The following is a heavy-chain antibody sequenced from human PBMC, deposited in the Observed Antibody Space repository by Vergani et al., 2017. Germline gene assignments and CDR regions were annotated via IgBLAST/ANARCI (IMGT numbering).Heavy chain of an antibody. CDR2: INHSGST. CDR3: ARKLYYDFWSGYYFEDQNYYYYYGMDV. J-gene: IGHJ6*02. D-gene: IGHD3-3*01. CDR1: GGSISSSSYY. V-gene: IGHV4-39*07. Sequence: QLQLQESGPGLVKPSETLSLTCTVSGGSISSSSYYWSWIRQPPGKGLEWIGEINHSGSTNYNPSLKSRVTISVDTSKNQFSLKLSSVTAADTAVYYCARKLYYDFWSGYYFEDQNYYYYYGMDVWGQGTTVTVSS.